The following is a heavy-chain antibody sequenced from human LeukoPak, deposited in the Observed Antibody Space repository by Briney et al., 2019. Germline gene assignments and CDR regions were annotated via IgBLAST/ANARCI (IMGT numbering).Heavy chain of an antibody. J-gene: IGHJ4*02. CDR1: GGSISSGGYY. V-gene: IGHV4-31*03. D-gene: IGHD2/OR15-2a*01. CDR3: ARSTWDTVNDY. Sequence: PSETLSLTCTVSGGSISSGGYYWSWIRQHPGKGLEWIGYIYYSGSTYYNPSLKSRVTISVDTSKNQFSLKLSSVTAADTAVYYCARSTWDTVNDYWGQGTLVTVSS. CDR2: IYYSGST.